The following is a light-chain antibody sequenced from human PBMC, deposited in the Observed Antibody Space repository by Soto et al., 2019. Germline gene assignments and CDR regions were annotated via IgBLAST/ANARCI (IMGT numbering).Light chain of an antibody. CDR3: QQYNNWPLFT. V-gene: IGKV3-15*01. CDR1: ESVSSN. CDR2: GAS. Sequence: EIVMTQSPATLSVSPGERATLSCRASESVSSNLAWYQQKPGQAPRLLIYGASTRATGIPARFSGSGSGTAFTLTISSLQSEDFAVHYCQQYNNWPLFTFGPGTKVDIK. J-gene: IGKJ3*01.